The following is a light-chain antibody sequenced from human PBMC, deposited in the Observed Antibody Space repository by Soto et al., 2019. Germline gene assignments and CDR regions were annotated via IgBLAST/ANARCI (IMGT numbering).Light chain of an antibody. J-gene: IGKJ1*01. CDR1: QNVASSY. CDR3: QQYGSSPRT. V-gene: IGKV3-20*01. CDR2: GSS. Sequence: EIVLTQSPGTLSLSPGERATLSSRACQNVASSYLAWYQQKPGQAPRLLIYGSSIRGAGIPDRFSGSGSGTDFTLTISRLDPEDFAVYFCQQYGSSPRTFGQGTKVDIK.